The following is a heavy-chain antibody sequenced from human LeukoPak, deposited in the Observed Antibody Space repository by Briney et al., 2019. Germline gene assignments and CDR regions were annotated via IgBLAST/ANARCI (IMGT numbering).Heavy chain of an antibody. CDR3: ANRFVVVPAAIFTSAGSWFDP. Sequence: SETLSLTCAVYGGSFSGYYWSWIRQPPGKGLEWIGEINHSGSTNYNPSLKSRVTISVDTSKNQFSLKLSSVTAADTAVYYCANRFVVVPAAIFTSAGSWFDPWGQGTLVPVSS. D-gene: IGHD2-2*01. J-gene: IGHJ5*02. CDR2: INHSGST. CDR1: GGSFSGYY. V-gene: IGHV4-34*01.